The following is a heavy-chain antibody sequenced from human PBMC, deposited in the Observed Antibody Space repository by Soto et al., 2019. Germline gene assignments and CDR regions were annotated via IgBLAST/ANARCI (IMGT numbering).Heavy chain of an antibody. V-gene: IGHV3-23*01. Sequence: EVQLLESGGGLVQPGGSLRLSCAASGFTFSSYAMSWVRQAPGKGLEWVSAISGSGGSTYYADSVKGRFTISRDSSKNTLYLQMNSLRAEDTAVYYCTKRAMVRGGLLDDDYWGQGTLVTVSS. CDR3: TKRAMVRGGLLDDDY. CDR1: GFTFSSYA. CDR2: ISGSGGST. D-gene: IGHD3-10*01. J-gene: IGHJ4*02.